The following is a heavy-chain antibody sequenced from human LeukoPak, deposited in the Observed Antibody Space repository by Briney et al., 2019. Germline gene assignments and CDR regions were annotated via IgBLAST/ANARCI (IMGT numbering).Heavy chain of an antibody. V-gene: IGHV1-2*02. Sequence: GASVKVSCKASGYTFTRYYVNWVRQAPGQGLEWMGWINPNSGGTNYAQKFQGRVTMTRDTSITTVYMELSRLRSDETAVFYCASFEVGAWGQGTLVTASS. CDR1: GYTFTRYY. CDR3: ASFEVGA. D-gene: IGHD3-10*01. J-gene: IGHJ5*02. CDR2: INPNSGGT.